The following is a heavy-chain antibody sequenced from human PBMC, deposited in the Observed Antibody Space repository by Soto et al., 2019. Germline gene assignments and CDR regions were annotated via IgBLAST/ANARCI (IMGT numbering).Heavy chain of an antibody. V-gene: IGHV4-59*01. CDR2: IYKSGIT. D-gene: IGHD2-21*02. Sequence: SETLSLTCSVSGGSISSFYWSWIRQPPGKGLEWIGFIYKSGITNYNPSLKSRVTISVDMSKDQLSLKLRSVTAADTAVYYCARAPAYCGGDCFYFDYWGQGTLVTVSS. J-gene: IGHJ4*02. CDR1: GGSISSFY. CDR3: ARAPAYCGGDCFYFDY.